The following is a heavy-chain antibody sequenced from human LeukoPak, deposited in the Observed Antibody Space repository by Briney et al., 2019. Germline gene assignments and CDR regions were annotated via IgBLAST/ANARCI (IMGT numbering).Heavy chain of an antibody. J-gene: IGHJ4*02. V-gene: IGHV4-4*07. CDR2: IYTSGST. CDR1: GGSISSYY. Sequence: PSETLSLTCTVSGGSISSYYWSWIRQPAGKGLEWIGRIYTSGSTNYNPPPKSRVTMSVDTSKNQFSLKLSSVTAADTAVYYCARGYGGNSGVGFYFDYWGQGTLVTVSS. D-gene: IGHD4-23*01. CDR3: ARGYGGNSGVGFYFDY.